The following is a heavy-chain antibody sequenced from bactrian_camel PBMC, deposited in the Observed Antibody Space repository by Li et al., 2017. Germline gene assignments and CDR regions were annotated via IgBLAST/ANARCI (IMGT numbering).Heavy chain of an antibody. D-gene: IGHD6*01. CDR1: GYTFSC. J-gene: IGHJ4*01. V-gene: IGHV3S9*01. CDR2: IDSDGIT. Sequence: HVQLVESGGGSVQAGGSLRLSCAASGYTFSCMGWFRQVPGLEREGIGSIDSDGITTYADSLKARFTISRDNAKSTLYLQMNNLKPEDTAMYYCAAVPAYGGSWWCPKYNEYNYWGQGTQVTVS. CDR3: AAVPAYGGSWWCPKYNEYNY.